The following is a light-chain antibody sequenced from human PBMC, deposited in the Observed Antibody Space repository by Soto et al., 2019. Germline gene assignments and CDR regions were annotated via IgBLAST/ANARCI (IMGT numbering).Light chain of an antibody. CDR3: SSYTTSRSYV. Sequence: QSDLTQPASVTGSPGQSITISCTGTSSDIGAYNYVSWYQQHPGKAPKLMIYDVSNRPSGVSNRFSGSKSGNTASLTISGLQAEDEADYYCSSYTTSRSYVFGTGTKLTVL. V-gene: IGLV2-14*01. CDR2: DVS. CDR1: SSDIGAYNY. J-gene: IGLJ1*01.